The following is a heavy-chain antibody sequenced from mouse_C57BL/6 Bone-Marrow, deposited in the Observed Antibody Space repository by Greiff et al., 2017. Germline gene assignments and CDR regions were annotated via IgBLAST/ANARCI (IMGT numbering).Heavy chain of an antibody. D-gene: IGHD2-4*01. V-gene: IGHV14-4*01. Sequence: SGAELVRPGASVKLSCTASGFNIKDDYMHWVKQRPEQGLEWIGWIDPENGDTEYASKFQGKATITADTSSNTAYLQLSSLTSEDTAVYYCTTGDYEGAYGGQGTLVTVSA. CDR3: TTGDYEGAY. CDR1: GFNIKDDY. CDR2: IDPENGDT. J-gene: IGHJ3*01.